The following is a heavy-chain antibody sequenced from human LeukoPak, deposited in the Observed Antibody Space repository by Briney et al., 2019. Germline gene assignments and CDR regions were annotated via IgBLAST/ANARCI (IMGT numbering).Heavy chain of an antibody. CDR1: GFTVSSNY. CDR2: IYSSGST. J-gene: IGHJ4*02. CDR3: ARNTDYGPGDYPAYFDY. D-gene: IGHD3-10*01. V-gene: IGHV3-53*01. Sequence: GGSLRLSCAASGFTVSSNYMSWVRQAPGKGLEWVSVIYSSGSTYYADSVRGRFTISRDNSKNTLYLQMNSLRAEDTAVYYCARNTDYGPGDYPAYFDYWGQGTLVTVSS.